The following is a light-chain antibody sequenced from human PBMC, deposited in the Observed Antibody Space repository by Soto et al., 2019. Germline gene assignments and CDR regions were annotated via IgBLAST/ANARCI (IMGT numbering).Light chain of an antibody. CDR3: QQNYNTLTIT. CDR1: QNINSY. CDR2: ATS. Sequence: DIQMTQSPASLSASVGYRFNITCRASQNINSYLNLYQHKPGNAPKLLIYATSSLQSGVPSRFSGSGSGTDFTLTISSLNIEDFANYYCQQNYNTLTITFGQGTRLEIK. J-gene: IGKJ5*01. V-gene: IGKV1-39*01.